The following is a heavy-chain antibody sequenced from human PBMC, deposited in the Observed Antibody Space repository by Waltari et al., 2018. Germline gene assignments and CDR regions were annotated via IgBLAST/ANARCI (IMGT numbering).Heavy chain of an antibody. V-gene: IGHV1-3*01. Sequence: QVQLVQSGAEVKKPGASVKVSCKASGYTFTSYAMHWVRQAPGQRLEWMGWINAGNSNTKYSQKFQGRVTITRDTSASTAYMELSSLRSEDTAVYYCARVEGAAGLDIWGQGTMVTVSS. CDR2: INAGNSNT. CDR3: ARVEGAAGLDI. J-gene: IGHJ3*02. D-gene: IGHD3-16*01. CDR1: GYTFTSYA.